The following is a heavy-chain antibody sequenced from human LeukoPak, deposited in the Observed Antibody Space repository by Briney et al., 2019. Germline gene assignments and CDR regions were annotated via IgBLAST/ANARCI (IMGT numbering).Heavy chain of an antibody. D-gene: IGHD2-2*01. CDR1: GYSFTSYW. J-gene: IGHJ5*02. V-gene: IGHV5-51*01. CDR3: ARLPDIVVVPAAMGSDWFVP. Sequence: GESLKISCKGSGYSFTSYWIGWVRQMPGKGLEWMGIIYPGDSDTRYSPSFQGQVTISADKSISTAYLQWSSLKASDTAMYYCARLPDIVVVPAAMGSDWFVPWGQGTLVTVSS. CDR2: IYPGDSDT.